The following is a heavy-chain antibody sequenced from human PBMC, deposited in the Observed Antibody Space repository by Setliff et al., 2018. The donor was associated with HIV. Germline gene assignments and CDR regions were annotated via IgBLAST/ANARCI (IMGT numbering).Heavy chain of an antibody. Sequence: GESLKISCAASGFTFSDAWMTWVRQAPGKGLEWVGRIKSKTDGGTTDYAAPVKGRFTFSRDDSKNTLYLQMNSLRAEDTAVYYCATGGGPLVYYYYYMDVWGKGTTVTVSS. D-gene: IGHD3-10*01. J-gene: IGHJ6*03. V-gene: IGHV3-15*01. CDR3: ATGGGPLVYYYYYMDV. CDR2: IKSKTDGGTT. CDR1: GFTFSDAW.